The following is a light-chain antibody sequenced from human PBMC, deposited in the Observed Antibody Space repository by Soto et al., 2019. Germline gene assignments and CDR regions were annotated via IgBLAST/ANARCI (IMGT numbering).Light chain of an antibody. J-gene: IGLJ1*01. CDR1: SSDIGGFNY. V-gene: IGLV2-14*03. CDR3: SSFTSSGALYV. CDR2: DVS. Sequence: QSALTQPASVSGSPGQSITISCTGTSSDIGGFNYVSWYLQHPGKAPKLMIYDVSNRPSGVSDRFSGSKSGSTASLTISGLQDEDEADYYCSSFTSSGALYVFGAGTKVTVL.